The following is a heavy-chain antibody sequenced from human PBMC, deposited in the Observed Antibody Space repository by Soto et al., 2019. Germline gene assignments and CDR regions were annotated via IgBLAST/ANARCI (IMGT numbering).Heavy chain of an antibody. V-gene: IGHV1-18*01. CDR3: ARDGYKNFCDY. CDR1: DYTFTSYG. Sequence: GASVKVSCKASDYTFTSYGISWVRQAPGQGLEWMGWISAYNGDTNYAQKFQGRVTMTTDSSTSTAYMELRSLRSDDTAIYYCARDGYKNFCDYWGQGTPVTVSS. D-gene: IGHD6-25*01. CDR2: ISAYNGDT. J-gene: IGHJ4*02.